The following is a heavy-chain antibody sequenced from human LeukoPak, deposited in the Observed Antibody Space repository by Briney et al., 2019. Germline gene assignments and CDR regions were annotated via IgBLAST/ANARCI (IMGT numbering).Heavy chain of an antibody. Sequence: GGSLRLSCAASGFTFSSYSMNWVRQAPGKGLEWVSHINIVNNAIYYSDSVKGRFTISRDNAKNSLYLQMNSQRAEDTAVYYCARDSGEGGTFDHWGQGTLVTVSS. D-gene: IGHD1-26*01. J-gene: IGHJ4*02. V-gene: IGHV3-48*04. CDR2: INIVNNAI. CDR1: GFTFSSYS. CDR3: ARDSGEGGTFDH.